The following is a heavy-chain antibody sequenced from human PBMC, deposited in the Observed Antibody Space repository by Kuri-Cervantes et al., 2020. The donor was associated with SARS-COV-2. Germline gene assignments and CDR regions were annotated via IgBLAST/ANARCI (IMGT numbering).Heavy chain of an antibody. V-gene: IGHV3-21*04. Sequence: GGSLRLSCAASGFTFSSYSMNWVRQAPGKGLEWVSSISSSSSYIYYADSVKGRFTISRDTSKNTVYLQMNSLRGDDTAVYYCTRGSIAGRRGIFDFWGQGTVVTVSS. CDR3: TRGSIAGRRGIFDF. D-gene: IGHD6-6*01. CDR1: GFTFSSYS. CDR2: ISSSSSYI. J-gene: IGHJ4*02.